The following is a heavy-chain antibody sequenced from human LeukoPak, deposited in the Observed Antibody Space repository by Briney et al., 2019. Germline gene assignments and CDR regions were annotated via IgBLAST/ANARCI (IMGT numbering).Heavy chain of an antibody. V-gene: IGHV3-48*01. CDR3: STANFDY. Sequence: GGSLRLSCAASGVTPSGYSRNWVRQAPGKGLEWVSHITFTGTTYYADSVKGRFTISRDNAKKSLSLQMNSLRAEDTAIYYCSTANFDYWGQGTLVTVSS. CDR2: ITFTGTT. J-gene: IGHJ4*02. CDR1: GVTPSGYS.